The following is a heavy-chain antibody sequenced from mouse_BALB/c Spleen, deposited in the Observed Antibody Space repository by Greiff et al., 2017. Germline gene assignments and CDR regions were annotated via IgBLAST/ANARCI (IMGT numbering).Heavy chain of an antibody. CDR1: GYTFTSYW. J-gene: IGHJ1*01. Sequence: QVQLQLPGAELVKPGASVKLSCKASGYTFTSYWMHWVKQRPGQGLEWIGEINPSNGRTNYNEKFKSKATLTVDKSSSTAYMQLSSLTSEDSAVYYCARAASYWYFDVWGAGTTVTVSS. CDR3: ARAASYWYFDV. V-gene: IGHV1S81*02. CDR2: INPSNGRT.